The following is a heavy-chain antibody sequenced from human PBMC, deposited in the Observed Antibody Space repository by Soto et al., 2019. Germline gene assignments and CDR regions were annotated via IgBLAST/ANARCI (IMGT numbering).Heavy chain of an antibody. V-gene: IGHV3-74*01. D-gene: IGHD2-2*02. Sequence: GGSLRLSCAASRLTFNIYDIYWVRQAPGKGLVWVSRLHSDGSTTSYADSVKGRFTISRDNAKNTLYLQMNSLRAEDTAVYYCARELPTAIRGGHYYSYGMDVWGQGTSVTVSS. CDR1: RLTFNIYD. CDR3: ARELPTAIRGGHYYSYGMDV. CDR2: LHSDGSTT. J-gene: IGHJ6*02.